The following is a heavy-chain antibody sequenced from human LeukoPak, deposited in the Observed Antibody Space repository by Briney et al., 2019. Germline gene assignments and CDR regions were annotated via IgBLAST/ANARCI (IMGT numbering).Heavy chain of an antibody. D-gene: IGHD3-10*01. J-gene: IGHJ4*02. CDR1: GGSVNSGAYY. Sequence: SQTLSLTCTVSGGSVNSGAYYWSWIRQCPGKGLEWIGQIFFTGRTDYNPSLQSRLSISIDTSENQFSMELSSVTVADTATYYCARDRASGMDFWGQGTLVTVSS. CDR2: IFFTGRT. V-gene: IGHV4-31*03. CDR3: ARDRASGMDF.